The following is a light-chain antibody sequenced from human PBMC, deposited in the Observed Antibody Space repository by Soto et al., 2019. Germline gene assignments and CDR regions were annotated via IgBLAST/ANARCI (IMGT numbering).Light chain of an antibody. J-gene: IGKJ1*01. V-gene: IGKV2-30*02. CDR3: MQGTHWPWT. CDR2: EVS. CDR1: YSLIHSDGDTY. Sequence: DVVMTQSPLSLPVTLGQPASISCRSSYSLIHSDGDTYLNWFQQRPGKAPRRLIYEVSNRDSGVPDKFSGSGSGNDFTLKISWVEAEDVGIYYCMQGTHWPWTFGQGTEVEIK.